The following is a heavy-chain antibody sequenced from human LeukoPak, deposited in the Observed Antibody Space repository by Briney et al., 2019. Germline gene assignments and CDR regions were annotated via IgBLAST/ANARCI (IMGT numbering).Heavy chain of an antibody. CDR2: IYSGGST. Sequence: GGSLRLSCAASGFTVSRNYMNWVRQAPGKGLEWVSIIYSGGSTFYADSVKGRFTISRDNSKNTLHLQMNSLRAEDTAVYYCARSNDAFDIWGQGTMVTVSS. CDR3: ARSNDAFDI. CDR1: GFTVSRNY. D-gene: IGHD5/OR15-5a*01. V-gene: IGHV3-53*01. J-gene: IGHJ3*02.